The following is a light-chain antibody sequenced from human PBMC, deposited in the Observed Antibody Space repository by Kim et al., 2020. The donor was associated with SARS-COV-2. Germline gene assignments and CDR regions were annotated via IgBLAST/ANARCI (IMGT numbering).Light chain of an antibody. V-gene: IGLV3-1*01. CDR2: ADS. CDR3: QAWDSITDVV. Sequence: VSPGQTASITTAGDKLEDRDASWYQQKSGQSPVLVINADSKRPSGIPERFSGSSSGNTATLTISATQAMDEADYYCQAWDSITDVVFGGGTQLTVL. CDR1: KLEDRD. J-gene: IGLJ2*01.